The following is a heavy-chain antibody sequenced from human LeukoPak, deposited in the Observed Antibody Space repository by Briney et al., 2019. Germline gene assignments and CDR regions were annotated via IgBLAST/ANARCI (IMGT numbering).Heavy chain of an antibody. CDR2: INLIGAST. CDR3: VRRGRSASWYPDY. Sequence: GGSLRLSCVASGFTFDAHGMSWVRQAPGKGLEWVSGINLIGASTGYADSVKGRFTISRDNAKNSLYLQMDSLRVEDTALYYCVRRGRSASWYPDYWGQGTLVTVSS. V-gene: IGHV3-20*04. J-gene: IGHJ4*02. CDR1: GFTFDAHG. D-gene: IGHD6-13*01.